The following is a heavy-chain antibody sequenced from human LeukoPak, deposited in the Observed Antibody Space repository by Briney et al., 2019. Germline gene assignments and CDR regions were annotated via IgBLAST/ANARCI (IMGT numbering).Heavy chain of an antibody. Sequence: GGSLRLSCAASGFTFSSYSMNWVRQAPGKGLEWVAVISYDGSNKYYADSVKGRFTISRDNSKNTLYLQMNSLRAEDTAVYYCARGGYSYGYEILAFDYWGQGTLVTVSS. CDR2: ISYDGSNK. D-gene: IGHD5-18*01. CDR1: GFTFSSYS. J-gene: IGHJ4*02. V-gene: IGHV3-30*03. CDR3: ARGGYSYGYEILAFDY.